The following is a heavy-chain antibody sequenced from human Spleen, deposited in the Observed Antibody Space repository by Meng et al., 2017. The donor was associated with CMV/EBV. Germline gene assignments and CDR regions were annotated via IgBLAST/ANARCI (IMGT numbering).Heavy chain of an antibody. D-gene: IGHD5-18*01. CDR1: GFSFSSYA. J-gene: IGHJ6*02. V-gene: IGHV3-30*02. Sequence: GESLKISCAASGFSFSSYAMTWVRQAPGKGLEWVAFIRYDGSNKYYADSVKGRFTISRDNSKNTLYLQMNSLRAEDTAVYYCASGYSANYYYYGMDVWGQGTTVTVSS. CDR3: ASGYSANYYYYGMDV. CDR2: IRYDGSNK.